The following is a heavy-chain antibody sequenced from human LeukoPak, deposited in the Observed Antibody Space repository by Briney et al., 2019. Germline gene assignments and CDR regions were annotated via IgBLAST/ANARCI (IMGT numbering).Heavy chain of an antibody. D-gene: IGHD1-26*01. V-gene: IGHV4-30-4*01. CDR2: ISYSGNT. J-gene: IGHJ4*02. CDR1: GGSISSGNYY. CDR3: ARVSRSEWELRDY. Sequence: KPSETLSLTCTVSGGSISSGNYYWNWIRQHPGKGLEWIGYISYSGNTHYNPSLRSRVSISVDTSKNQFSLRVGSVTAADTAVYCCARVSRSEWELRDYWGQGTLVTVSS.